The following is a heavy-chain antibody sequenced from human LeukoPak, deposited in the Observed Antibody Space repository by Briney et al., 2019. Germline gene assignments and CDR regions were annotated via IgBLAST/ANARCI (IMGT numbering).Heavy chain of an antibody. Sequence: SETLSLTCTVSGGSISSYYWSWIRQTAGKGLEWIGRITASGSTNYNPSLRGRVTTSVDTSKTHFSLKLSSVTAADTAVYYCARDGGRHSSAWDWGQGTLVTVSS. CDR1: GGSISSYY. CDR3: ARDGGRHSSAWD. J-gene: IGHJ4*02. V-gene: IGHV4-4*07. D-gene: IGHD6-19*01. CDR2: ITASGST.